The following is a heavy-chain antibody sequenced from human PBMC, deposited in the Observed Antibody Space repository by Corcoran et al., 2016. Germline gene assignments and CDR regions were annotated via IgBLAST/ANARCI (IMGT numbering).Heavy chain of an antibody. CDR2: INHSGST. Sequence: QVQLQQWGAGLLKPSETLSLTCAVYGGSFSGYYWSWIRQPPGKGLEWIGEINHSGSTNYNPSLKSRVTISVDTSKNQFSLKLSSVTAADTAVYYCARGRLNYYGSGWDYGMDVWGQGTTVTVSS. CDR1: GGSFSGYY. CDR3: ARGRLNYYGSGWDYGMDV. D-gene: IGHD3-10*01. V-gene: IGHV4-34*01. J-gene: IGHJ6*02.